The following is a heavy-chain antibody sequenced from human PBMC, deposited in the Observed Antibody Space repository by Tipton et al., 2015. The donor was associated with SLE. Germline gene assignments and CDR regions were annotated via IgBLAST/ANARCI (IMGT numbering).Heavy chain of an antibody. J-gene: IGHJ4*02. CDR3: GRLWADWTFDY. V-gene: IGHV4-39*01. CDR2: IFYSGST. D-gene: IGHD2-21*01. CDR1: GGSISTGDYY. Sequence: TLSLTCTVSGGSISTGDYYWGRIRQPPGQGLEWIGNIFYSGSTYYNPSLKSRVTISVDTSKNQFSLKLSSVTAADTAVYYCGRLWADWTFDYWGQGTLVTVSS.